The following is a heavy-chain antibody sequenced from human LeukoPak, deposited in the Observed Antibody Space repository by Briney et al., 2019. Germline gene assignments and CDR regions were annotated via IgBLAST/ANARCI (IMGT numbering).Heavy chain of an antibody. CDR2: ISVSGGVT. V-gene: IGHV3-23*01. J-gene: IGHJ4*02. Sequence: PRRTLRLSCAASGITFTDHGLSWVRQAPGKGLEWVSSISVSGGVTLYADSVKGRFVISRDNSRGRVYLEMNRLRAEDTAVYYCAKGFDFWRGLYYFDHWGQGTLVTVSS. D-gene: IGHD3-3*01. CDR3: AKGFDFWRGLYYFDH. CDR1: GITFTDHG.